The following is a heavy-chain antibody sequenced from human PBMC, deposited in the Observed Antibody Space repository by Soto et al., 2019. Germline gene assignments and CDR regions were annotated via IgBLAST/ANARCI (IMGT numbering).Heavy chain of an antibody. D-gene: IGHD2-2*01. CDR3: ARSPRCRPYFDV. Sequence: PGESLKISCQCSGYTFSNFWIGWVRQLPGQGLEWMGIIYPGDHETRYSPSFLGKVTISAEKSINTAYLQWSSLEASDSAFYFCARSPRCRPYFDVWGQGALVTVSS. J-gene: IGHJ4*02. V-gene: IGHV5-51*01. CDR2: IYPGDHET. CDR1: GYTFSNFW.